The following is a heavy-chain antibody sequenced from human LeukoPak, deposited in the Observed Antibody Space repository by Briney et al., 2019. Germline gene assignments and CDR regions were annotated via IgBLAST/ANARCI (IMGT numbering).Heavy chain of an antibody. CDR2: IYYSGST. CDR3: ARTSSIAARYNWFDP. Sequence: SETLSLTCTVSGGSISSYYWSWIRQPPGKGLEWIGYIYYSGSTNYNPPLKSRVTISVDTSKSQFSLKLSSVTAADTAVYYCARTSSIAARYNWFDPWGQGTLVTVSS. J-gene: IGHJ5*02. D-gene: IGHD6-6*01. V-gene: IGHV4-59*01. CDR1: GGSISSYY.